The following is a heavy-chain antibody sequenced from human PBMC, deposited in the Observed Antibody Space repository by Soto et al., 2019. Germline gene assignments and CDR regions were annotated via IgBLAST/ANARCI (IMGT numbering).Heavy chain of an antibody. J-gene: IGHJ4*02. CDR1: GXTFNSHD. D-gene: IGHD2-2*01. Sequence: ASVKVSCKASGXTFNSHDINWVRQATGQGLEWMGWMNPNSGNTGYAQKFQGRVTMTRDTSISTAYMELSSLRSEDTAVYYCARGPGRSSTSCPYYFDYWGQGTLVTVSS. V-gene: IGHV1-8*01. CDR2: MNPNSGNT. CDR3: ARGPGRSSTSCPYYFDY.